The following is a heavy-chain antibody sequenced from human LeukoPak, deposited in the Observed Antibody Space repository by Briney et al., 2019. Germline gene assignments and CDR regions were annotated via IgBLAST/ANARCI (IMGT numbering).Heavy chain of an antibody. J-gene: IGHJ3*02. CDR1: GGSISSYY. CDR3: AGSGWYLFNAFDI. Sequence: SETLSLTCTVSGGSISSYYWSWIRQPPGKGLEWIGYIYYSGSTNYNPSLKSRVTISVDTSKDQFSLKLSSVTAADPAVYYCAGSGWYLFNAFDIWGQGTMVTVSS. V-gene: IGHV4-59*01. D-gene: IGHD6-19*01. CDR2: IYYSGST.